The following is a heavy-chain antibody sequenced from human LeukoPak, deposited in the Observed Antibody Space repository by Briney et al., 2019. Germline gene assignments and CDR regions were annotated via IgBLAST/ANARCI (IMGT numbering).Heavy chain of an antibody. CDR3: ARHDPPYDFWSGYYTGTHFDY. V-gene: IGHV4-34*01. D-gene: IGHD3-3*01. CDR2: INHSGST. Sequence: SETLSLTCAVYGGSFSGYYWSWIRQPPGKGLEWIGEINHSGSTYYNPSLKSRVTISVDSSKNQFSLKLSSVTAADTAVYYCARHDPPYDFWSGYYTGTHFDYWGQGTLVTVSS. CDR1: GGSFSGYY. J-gene: IGHJ4*02.